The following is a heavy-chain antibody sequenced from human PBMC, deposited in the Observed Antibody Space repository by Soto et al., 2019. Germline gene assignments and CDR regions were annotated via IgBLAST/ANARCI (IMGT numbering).Heavy chain of an antibody. CDR2: IKQDGSEK. V-gene: IGHV3-7*05. D-gene: IGHD3-3*01. J-gene: IGHJ4*02. CDR3: ARMVHYDFWSGYYNY. CDR1: GFTFSSYW. Sequence: GSLRLSCAASGFTFSSYWMSWVRQAPGKGLEWVANIKQDGSEKYYVDSVKGRFTISRDNAKNSLYLQMNSLRAEDTAVYYCARMVHYDFWSGYYNYWGQGTLVTVSS.